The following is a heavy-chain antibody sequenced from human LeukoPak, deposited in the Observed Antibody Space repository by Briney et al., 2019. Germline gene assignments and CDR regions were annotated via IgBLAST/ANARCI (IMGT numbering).Heavy chain of an antibody. CDR1: GFTFSSYW. V-gene: IGHV3-74*01. CDR2: INSDGSST. CDR3: ARMGSVWSFDY. J-gene: IGHJ4*02. Sequence: GGSLRLSCAASGFTFSSYWMHWVRQAPVKGLVWVSRINSDGSSTSYADSVKGRFTISRDNAKKTLYLQMNSLRVEDTAVYYCARMGSVWSFDYWGQGTLVTVSS. D-gene: IGHD6-19*01.